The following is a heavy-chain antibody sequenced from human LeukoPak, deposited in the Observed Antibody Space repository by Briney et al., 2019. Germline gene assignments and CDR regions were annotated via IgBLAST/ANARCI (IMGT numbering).Heavy chain of an antibody. CDR2: ISGSGGST. CDR1: GFTFSSYA. Sequence: GGSLRLSCAASGFTFSSYAMSWVRQAPGKGLEWVSAISGSGGSTYYADSVKGRFTISRDNSKNTLYLQMSSLRAEDTAVYYCAKDRWSGYYTGTFVDYWGQGTLVTVSS. CDR3: AKDRWSGYYTGTFVDY. J-gene: IGHJ4*02. D-gene: IGHD3-3*01. V-gene: IGHV3-23*01.